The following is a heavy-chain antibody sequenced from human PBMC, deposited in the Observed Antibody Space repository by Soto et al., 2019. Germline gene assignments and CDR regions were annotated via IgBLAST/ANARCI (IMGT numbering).Heavy chain of an antibody. CDR2: INPNSGGT. D-gene: IGHD1-26*01. CDR3: ARGIVGAPPTPFDY. J-gene: IGHJ4*02. Sequence: ASVKVSCKASGYTFTGYYIHWVRQAPGQGLEWMGWINPNSGGTNYAQKFQGWVTMTRDTSISTAYMELSRLRSDDTAVYYCARGIVGAPPTPFDYWGQGTLVTVSS. CDR1: GYTFTGYY. V-gene: IGHV1-2*04.